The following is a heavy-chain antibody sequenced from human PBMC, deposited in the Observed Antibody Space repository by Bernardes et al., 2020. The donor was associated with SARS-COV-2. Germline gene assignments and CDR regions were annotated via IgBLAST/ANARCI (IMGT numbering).Heavy chain of an antibody. Sequence: GGSLRLSCAASGFTFSSYAMSWVRQAPGKGLEWVSAISGSGIGTYYADSVKGRFTISRDNSKNTLYLQMNSLRAEDTAVYYCAKDSKVGATYNWFDPWGQGTLVTVSS. CDR3: AKDSKVGATYNWFDP. CDR2: ISGSGIGT. V-gene: IGHV3-23*01. D-gene: IGHD1-26*01. CDR1: GFTFSSYA. J-gene: IGHJ5*02.